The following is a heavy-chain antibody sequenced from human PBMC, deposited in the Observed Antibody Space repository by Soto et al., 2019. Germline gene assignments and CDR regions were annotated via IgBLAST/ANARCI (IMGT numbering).Heavy chain of an antibody. Sequence: PGESLKISCKGSGYSFTSYWIGWVRQMPEKGLEWMGIIYPGDSDTRYSPSFQGQVTISADKSISTAYLQWSSLKASDTAMYYCARFGTDTRRYLVSYYYGMDVWGQGTTVTVSS. J-gene: IGHJ6*02. D-gene: IGHD3-16*02. CDR2: IYPGDSDT. CDR3: ARFGTDTRRYLVSYYYGMDV. CDR1: GYSFTSYW. V-gene: IGHV5-51*01.